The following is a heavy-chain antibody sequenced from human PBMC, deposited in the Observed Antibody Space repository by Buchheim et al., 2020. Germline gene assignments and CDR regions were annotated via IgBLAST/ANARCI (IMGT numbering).Heavy chain of an antibody. D-gene: IGHD5-12*01. Sequence: EVQLVESGGGLVQPGGSLRLSCAASGFTFSSYSMNWVRQAPGKGLEWVSYISSSSSTIYYADSVKGRFTISTDNATNSLYLQMNSLRAEDTAVYYCARDLGGYDPIFDYWGQGTL. J-gene: IGHJ4*02. CDR1: GFTFSSYS. CDR3: ARDLGGYDPIFDY. V-gene: IGHV3-48*04. CDR2: ISSSSSTI.